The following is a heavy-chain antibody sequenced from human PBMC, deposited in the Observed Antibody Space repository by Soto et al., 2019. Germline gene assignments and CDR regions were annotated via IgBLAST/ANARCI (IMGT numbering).Heavy chain of an antibody. V-gene: IGHV1-69*06. Sequence: QVQLVQSGAEVKKPGSSIKVSCKSSGGTFSHYAVTWVRQAPGQGLEWMGAIVPVSGTTDYAEKFRGRLTITADKTTSTAYMDLTSLQSDDTAVYYCSRARGYCSGTGCYSGFWGQGTLVTVSP. D-gene: IGHD2-2*02. CDR3: SRARGYCSGTGCYSGF. CDR2: IVPVSGTT. J-gene: IGHJ4*02. CDR1: GGTFSHYA.